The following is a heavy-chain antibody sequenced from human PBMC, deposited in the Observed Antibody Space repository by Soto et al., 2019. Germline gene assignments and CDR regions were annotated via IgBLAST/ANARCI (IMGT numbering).Heavy chain of an antibody. J-gene: IGHJ4*02. CDR2: IYYSGST. D-gene: IGHD4-17*01. V-gene: IGHV4-59*01. Sequence: SETLSLTCTVSGGSISSYYWSWIRQPPGKGLEWIGYIYYSGSTNYNPSLKSRVTISVDTSKNQFSLKLSSVTAADTAVYYCALYGDSVDYWGQGTLVTVSS. CDR3: ALYGDSVDY. CDR1: GGSISSYY.